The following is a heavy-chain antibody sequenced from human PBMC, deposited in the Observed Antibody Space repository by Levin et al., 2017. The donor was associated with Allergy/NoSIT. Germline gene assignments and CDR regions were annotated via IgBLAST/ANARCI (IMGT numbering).Heavy chain of an antibody. J-gene: IGHJ4*02. D-gene: IGHD2-15*01. V-gene: IGHV3-7*03. Sequence: GGSLRLSCAASGFTFSNYWMSWVRQAPGKGLEWVANIKQDGSEKYYVDSVKGRFTISRDNAKNSLYLQMNSLRAEDTAVYYCARARYCSGGRCHYFDYWGQGTLVTVSS. CDR1: GFTFSNYW. CDR2: IKQDGSEK. CDR3: ARARYCSGGRCHYFDY.